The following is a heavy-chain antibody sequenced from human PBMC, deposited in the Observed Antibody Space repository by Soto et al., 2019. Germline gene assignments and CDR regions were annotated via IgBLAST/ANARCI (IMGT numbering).Heavy chain of an antibody. CDR1: GGTFDHAA. J-gene: IGHJ4*02. V-gene: IGHV1-69*01. D-gene: IGHD3-9*01. CDR3: ARQIFAADY. CDR2: INPMFNST. Sequence: QVQLVQSGAEVKKPGSSVKVSCEAPGGTFDHAAITWVRQAPGQGLEWVGGINPMFNSTHYDQKFQGRVTITADAVTSTTFMELRALTSDDTAVYYCARQIFAADYWGQGTLLVVSS.